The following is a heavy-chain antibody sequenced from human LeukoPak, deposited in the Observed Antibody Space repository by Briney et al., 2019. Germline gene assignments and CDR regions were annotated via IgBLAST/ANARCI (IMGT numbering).Heavy chain of an antibody. J-gene: IGHJ3*01. V-gene: IGHV3-7*01. CDR1: GFSFSGYY. Sequence: GGSLRLSCATSGFSFSGYYMTWVRQAPGKGLEWVASIRDDGSAKFYVDSVKGRFTISRDNAKNSLDLQLSSLRAEDTAVYYCARFILYHGAFDFWGQGTMVTVSS. D-gene: IGHD2-8*01. CDR3: ARFILYHGAFDF. CDR2: IRDDGSAK.